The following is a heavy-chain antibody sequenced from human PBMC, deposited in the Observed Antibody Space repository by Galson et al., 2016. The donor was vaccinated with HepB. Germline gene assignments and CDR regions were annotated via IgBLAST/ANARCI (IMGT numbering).Heavy chain of an antibody. CDR2: MFSTGSS. J-gene: IGHJ4*02. V-gene: IGHV4-39*02. CDR1: GASNIMNKYF. Sequence: SGASNIMNKYFWGWIRQPPGKGLEWIGSMFSTGSSYFNLSLKSRVSMSIDTSTNRLSLKLRSVTAADTAFYYCARPISGTSLSDFDYWGQGILVTVSS. D-gene: IGHD1-20*01. CDR3: ARPISGTSLSDFDY.